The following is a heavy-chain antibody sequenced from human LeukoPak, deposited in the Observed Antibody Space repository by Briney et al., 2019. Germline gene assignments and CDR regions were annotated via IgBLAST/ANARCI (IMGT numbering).Heavy chain of an antibody. J-gene: IGHJ3*02. CDR2: INPSGGST. V-gene: IGHV1-46*01. Sequence: ASVKVSCKASGYTFTSYYMHWVRQAPGQGLEWMGIINPSGGSTSYAQKFQGRVTMTRDMSTSTDYMELSSLRSEDTAVYYCAKAGAVVTSGSSAFDIWGQGTMVTVSS. D-gene: IGHD4-23*01. CDR1: GYTFTSYY. CDR3: AKAGAVVTSGSSAFDI.